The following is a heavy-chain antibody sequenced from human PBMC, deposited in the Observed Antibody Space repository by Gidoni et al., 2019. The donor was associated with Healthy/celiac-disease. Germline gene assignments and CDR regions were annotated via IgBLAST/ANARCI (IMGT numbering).Heavy chain of an antibody. J-gene: IGHJ6*02. CDR1: GFTFSSYA. V-gene: IGHV3-23*01. Sequence: EVQLLESGGGLVQPGGSLRLSCAASGFTFSSYAMSWVRQAPGKGLEWVSAISGSGGSTYYADSVKGRFTISRDNSKNTLYLQMNSLRAEDTAVYYCAKDGLSSVYYDSSGYLPYYYYGMDVWGQGTTVTVSS. D-gene: IGHD3-22*01. CDR3: AKDGLSSVYYDSSGYLPYYYYGMDV. CDR2: ISGSGGST.